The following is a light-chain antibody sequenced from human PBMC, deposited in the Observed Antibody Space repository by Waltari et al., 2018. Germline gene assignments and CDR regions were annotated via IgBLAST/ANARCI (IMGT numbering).Light chain of an antibody. Sequence: QSALTQPAPVSGPPGQSITISCTGSGPALWGSKLVSWYLQHPGKAPKLMIYEVTKRPSGVSILFSGSKSGNTAALTISGLQAEDEGDYFCCSHAGSETYVVFGGGTKLTVL. CDR3: CSHAGSETYVV. CDR2: EVT. J-gene: IGLJ2*01. CDR1: GPALWGSKL. V-gene: IGLV2-23*02.